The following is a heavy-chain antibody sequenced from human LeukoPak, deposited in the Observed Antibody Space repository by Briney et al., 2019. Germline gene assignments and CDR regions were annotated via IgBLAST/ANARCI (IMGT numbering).Heavy chain of an antibody. Sequence: SETLSLTCTVSGGSISSSSYYWGWIRQPPGKGLEWIGSIYYSGSTNYNPSLKSRVTISVDTSKNQFSLKLSSVTAADTAVYYCARFPVTLDAFDIWGQGTMVTVSS. CDR1: GGSISSSSYY. J-gene: IGHJ3*02. CDR2: IYYSGST. D-gene: IGHD4-17*01. V-gene: IGHV4-39*07. CDR3: ARFPVTLDAFDI.